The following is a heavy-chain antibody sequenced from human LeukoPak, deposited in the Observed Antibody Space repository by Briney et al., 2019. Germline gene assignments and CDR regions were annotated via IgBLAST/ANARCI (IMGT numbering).Heavy chain of an antibody. CDR2: INHSGST. Sequence: SSETLSLTCAVYGGSFSGYYWSWIRQPPGKGLEWIGEINHSGSTNYNPSLKSRVTISVDTSKNQFSLKLNSVTAADTAVYYCARGPHDYFDSSGHGAFDIWGQGTMVTVSS. CDR3: ARGPHDYFDSSGHGAFDI. D-gene: IGHD3-22*01. V-gene: IGHV4-34*01. J-gene: IGHJ3*02. CDR1: GGSFSGYY.